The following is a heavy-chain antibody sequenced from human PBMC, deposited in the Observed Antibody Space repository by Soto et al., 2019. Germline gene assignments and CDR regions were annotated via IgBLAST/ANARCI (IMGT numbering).Heavy chain of an antibody. V-gene: IGHV4-39*01. CDR1: AGSVXXXXXX. J-gene: IGHJ4*02. CDR3: AGRWSTVTTTGYRY. Sequence: PGLVKASETLSLTCTVSAGSVXXXXXXXXWIRQPPGKGLEWIGSIDYSGSTXXXXXXXXXXXXXXXXXXXXXXXXLTSVTAADTAVFFCAGRWSTVTTTGYRYWGPXTLVTVSS. CDR2: IDYSGST. D-gene: IGHD2-15*01.